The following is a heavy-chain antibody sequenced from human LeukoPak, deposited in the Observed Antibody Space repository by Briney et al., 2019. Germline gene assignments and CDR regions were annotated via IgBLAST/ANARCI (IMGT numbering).Heavy chain of an antibody. CDR1: GFTFSSYG. CDR2: IRYDGSNK. V-gene: IGHV3-30*02. D-gene: IGHD3-9*01. J-gene: IGHJ4*02. CDR3: ARPDILSGSYFDY. Sequence: QSGGSLRLSCAASGFTFSSYGMHWVRQAPGKGLEWVAFIRYDGSNKYCADSVKGRFTISRDNSKNTLYLQMNSLRAEDTAVYYCARPDILSGSYFDYWGQGTLVTVSS.